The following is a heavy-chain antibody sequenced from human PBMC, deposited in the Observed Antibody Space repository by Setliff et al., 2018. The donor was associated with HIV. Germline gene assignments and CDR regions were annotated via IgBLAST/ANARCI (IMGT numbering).Heavy chain of an antibody. J-gene: IGHJ6*03. D-gene: IGHD6-19*01. V-gene: IGHV4-4*07. CDR1: GGSISSYY. CDR2: IYTSGST. CDR3: ARVPPRIAVAGLYMDV. Sequence: SETLSLTCTVSGGSISSYYWSWIRQPAGKGLEWIGRIYTSGSTNYNPSLKSRVTMSADTSKNQFSLRLSSVTAADTAVYYCARVPPRIAVAGLYMDVWGKGTTVTVSS.